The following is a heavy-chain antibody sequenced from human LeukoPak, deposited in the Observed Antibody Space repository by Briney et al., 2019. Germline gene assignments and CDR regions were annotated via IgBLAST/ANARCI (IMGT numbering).Heavy chain of an antibody. J-gene: IGHJ4*02. D-gene: IGHD4-11*01. CDR2: IYSGGET. Sequence: LETLSLTCTVSGDSISSSHYYWGWIRQSPGKGLEWIGSIYSGGETHYNPSLNSRVTIFLDTSKNRFSLNLISVTATDTAVYYCVRDYSNFVQGDWGQGTLVTVSS. V-gene: IGHV4-39*02. CDR1: GDSISSSHYY. CDR3: VRDYSNFVQGD.